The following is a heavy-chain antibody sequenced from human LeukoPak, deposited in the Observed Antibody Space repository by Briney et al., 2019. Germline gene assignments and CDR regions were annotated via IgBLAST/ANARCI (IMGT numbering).Heavy chain of an antibody. V-gene: IGHV1-46*01. Sequence: ASVKVSCKASGCTFTSYYMHWVRQAPGQGLEWMGIINPSGGSTSYAQKFQGRVTMTRDMSTSTVYMELSSLRSEDTAVYYCARARRHNWFDPWGQGTLVTVSS. CDR2: INPSGGST. CDR1: GCTFTSYY. J-gene: IGHJ5*02. CDR3: ARARRHNWFDP.